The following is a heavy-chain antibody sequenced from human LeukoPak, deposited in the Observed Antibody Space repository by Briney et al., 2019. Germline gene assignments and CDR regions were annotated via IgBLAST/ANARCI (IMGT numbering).Heavy chain of an antibody. Sequence: GGSLRLSCAASGFTFSSYSMNWVRQAPGKGLEWVSAISGSGGSTYYADSVKGRFTISRDNSKNTLYLQMNSLRAEDTAVYYCAKDVYYYDSSTSFDYWGQGTLVTVSS. J-gene: IGHJ4*02. CDR2: ISGSGGST. D-gene: IGHD3-22*01. CDR3: AKDVYYYDSSTSFDY. V-gene: IGHV3-23*01. CDR1: GFTFSSYS.